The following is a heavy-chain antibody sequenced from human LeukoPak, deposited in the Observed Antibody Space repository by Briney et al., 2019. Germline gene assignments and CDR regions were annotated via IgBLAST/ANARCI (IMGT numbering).Heavy chain of an antibody. CDR1: GFTFSNYW. Sequence: GSLRLSCAASGFTFSNYWMIWVRQAPGKGLEWVANIKQDGSEKYYVDSVKGRFTISRDNAKNSLYLQMDSLRAEDTAVYYCAKVGAGRARDYWGQGTLVTVSS. J-gene: IGHJ4*02. D-gene: IGHD1-26*01. CDR2: IKQDGSEK. V-gene: IGHV3-7*05. CDR3: AKVGAGRARDY.